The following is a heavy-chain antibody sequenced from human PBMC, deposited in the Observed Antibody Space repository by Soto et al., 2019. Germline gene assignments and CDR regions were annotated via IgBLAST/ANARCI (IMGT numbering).Heavy chain of an antibody. CDR3: ARGLITGSQYSGGWYYFDS. Sequence: PSETLSLTSAVSDGSIRSGGYSWSWIKQPPGKGLEWIGYMYHSGSTYYNPSLKSRVTISIDRSKNQFSLKLSSVTAADTAVYYCARGLITGSQYSGGWYYFDSWGQGTQVTGSS. CDR2: MYHSGST. J-gene: IGHJ4*02. CDR1: DGSIRSGGYS. D-gene: IGHD1-26*01. V-gene: IGHV4-30-2*01.